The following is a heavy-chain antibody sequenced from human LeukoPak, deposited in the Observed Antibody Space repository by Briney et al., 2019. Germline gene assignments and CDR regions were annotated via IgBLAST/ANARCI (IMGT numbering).Heavy chain of an antibody. V-gene: IGHV1-2*02. CDR1: GYTFTSYG. J-gene: IGHJ4*02. Sequence: ASVKVSCKASGYTFTSYGISWVRQAPGQGLEWMGWIIPTSGGTHYAQKFQGRVTLTRDTSISTTYMELSTLRSDDTAVYYCARALWFGEPPGDYWGQGTLVAVSS. D-gene: IGHD3-10*01. CDR2: IIPTSGGT. CDR3: ARALWFGEPPGDY.